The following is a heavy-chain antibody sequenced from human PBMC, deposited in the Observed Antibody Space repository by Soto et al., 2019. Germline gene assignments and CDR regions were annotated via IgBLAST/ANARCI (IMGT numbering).Heavy chain of an antibody. CDR3: ARDGRIQNRVTNYYGSGGIDY. J-gene: IGHJ4*02. D-gene: IGHD3-10*01. Sequence: ASVKVSCKASGYTFTSYAMHWVRQAPGQRLEWMGWINAGNGNTKYSQRFQGRVTITRDTSASTAYIELSSLRSEDTAVYYCARDGRIQNRVTNYYGSGGIDYWGQGTLVTVSS. V-gene: IGHV1-3*01. CDR2: INAGNGNT. CDR1: GYTFTSYA.